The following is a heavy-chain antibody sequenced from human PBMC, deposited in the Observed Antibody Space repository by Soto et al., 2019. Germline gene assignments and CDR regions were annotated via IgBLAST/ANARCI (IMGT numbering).Heavy chain of an antibody. Sequence: SETLSLTCAVSGGSISSGGYSWSWIRQPPGKGLEWIGYIYHSGSTYYNPSLKSRVTISVDRSKNQFSLKLSSVTAADTAVYYCARATNGWFDPWGQGTLVTVSS. J-gene: IGHJ5*02. D-gene: IGHD2-8*01. CDR1: GGSISSGGYS. V-gene: IGHV4-30-2*01. CDR3: ARATNGWFDP. CDR2: IYHSGST.